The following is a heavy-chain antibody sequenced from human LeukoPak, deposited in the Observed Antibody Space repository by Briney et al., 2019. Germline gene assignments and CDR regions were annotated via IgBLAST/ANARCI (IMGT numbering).Heavy chain of an antibody. CDR2: ISSDGYTI. CDR3: ARPYCSSTSCPTFDD. V-gene: IGHV3-48*01. D-gene: IGHD2-2*01. J-gene: IGHJ4*02. Sequence: GESLKISCAASGFTFSNYNMNWVRQAPGKGLEWVSYISSDGYTIFYADSVQGRFTISRDNAKNSLFLQMNSLRAEDTAMYYCARPYCSSTSCPTFDDWGQGTLVTVSS. CDR1: GFTFSNYN.